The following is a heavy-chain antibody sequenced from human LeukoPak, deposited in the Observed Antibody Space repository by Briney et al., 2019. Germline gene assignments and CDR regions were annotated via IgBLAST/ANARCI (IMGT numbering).Heavy chain of an antibody. V-gene: IGHV3-21*04. CDR3: AKGLFSAFDKYLDS. J-gene: IGHJ4*02. Sequence: GSLRLSCAASGFDFGNYTITVVRPASGQGLELVSIISATSSDINYAESVRGRFTITRDNAKNSLFLQMDSLRVEDTAIYYCAKGLFSAFDKYLDSWGQGTLVTVSS. D-gene: IGHD5-12*01. CDR2: ISATSSDI. CDR1: GFDFGNYT.